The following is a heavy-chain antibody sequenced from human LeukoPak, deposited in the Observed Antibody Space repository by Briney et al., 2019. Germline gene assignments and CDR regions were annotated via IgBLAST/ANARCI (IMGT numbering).Heavy chain of an antibody. Sequence: PGGSLRLSCAASGFTFDDYAMHWVRQAPGKGPEWVSGISWNSGTVGHADSVKGRFAISRDNAKNSLYLQMNNLRSEDTAVYYCARAHPPPRLGYCSSTSCYDGYYMDVWGKGTTVTVSS. J-gene: IGHJ6*03. CDR3: ARAHPPPRLGYCSSTSCYDGYYMDV. CDR1: GFTFDDYA. CDR2: ISWNSGTV. D-gene: IGHD2-2*01. V-gene: IGHV3-9*01.